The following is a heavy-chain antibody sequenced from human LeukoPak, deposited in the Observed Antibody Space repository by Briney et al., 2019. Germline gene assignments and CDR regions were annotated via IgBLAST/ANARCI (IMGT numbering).Heavy chain of an antibody. CDR2: INPSGGST. CDR1: GYTFTSYY. CDR3: ARGSTVSAYYYYYYMDV. V-gene: IGHV1-46*01. J-gene: IGHJ6*03. Sequence: GASVKVSCKASGYTFTSYYMHWVRQAPGQGLEWMGIINPSGGSTSYAQKFQGRVTMTRDMSTSTVYMELSSLRSEDTAVYYCARGSTVSAYYYYYYMDVWGKGTTVTVSS. D-gene: IGHD4-11*01.